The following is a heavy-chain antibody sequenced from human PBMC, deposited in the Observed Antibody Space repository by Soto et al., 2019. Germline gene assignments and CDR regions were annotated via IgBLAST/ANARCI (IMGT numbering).Heavy chain of an antibody. D-gene: IGHD5-18*01. Sequence: ASVKVSCKASGYTFTSYGISWVRQAPGQGLEWMGWISAYNGNTNYAQKLQGRVTMTTDTSTSTAYMELRSLRSDDTAVYYCARDSLGSYGYGLFGYWGEGPLVTVSS. V-gene: IGHV1-18*01. J-gene: IGHJ4*02. CDR3: ARDSLGSYGYGLFGY. CDR1: GYTFTSYG. CDR2: ISAYNGNT.